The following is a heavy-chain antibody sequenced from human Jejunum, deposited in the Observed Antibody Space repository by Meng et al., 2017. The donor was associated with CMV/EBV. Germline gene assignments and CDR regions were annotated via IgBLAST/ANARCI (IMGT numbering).Heavy chain of an antibody. CDR2: IYSPGRT. CDR3: ARDRGKQGGFDF. Sequence: CPVSVVSTGVSPLGWIRHPPGKGLEWIGYIYSPGRTNSNPSLKGRVTISSDTSKNQFSLKLSSVTAADTAVYYCARDRGKQGGFDFWGQGTLVTVSS. D-gene: IGHD3-16*01. J-gene: IGHJ4*02. V-gene: IGHV4-59*01. CDR1: VVSTGVSP.